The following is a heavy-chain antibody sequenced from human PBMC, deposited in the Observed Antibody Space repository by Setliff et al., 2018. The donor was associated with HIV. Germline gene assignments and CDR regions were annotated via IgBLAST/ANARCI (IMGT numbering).Heavy chain of an antibody. V-gene: IGHV4-59*04. J-gene: IGHJ4*02. CDR2: IDYRGIT. CDR1: GGPLSSYY. D-gene: IGHD3-10*01. CDR3: VTVVQDDLGVVLFDY. Sequence: SETLSLTCTVSGGPLSSYYWNWIRQPPGKGLEWIGDIDYRGITHDNPSLKSRVTTSVDTSKNQFSLKLSSVTAADTAIYYCVTVVQDDLGVVLFDYWGQGTLVTVSS.